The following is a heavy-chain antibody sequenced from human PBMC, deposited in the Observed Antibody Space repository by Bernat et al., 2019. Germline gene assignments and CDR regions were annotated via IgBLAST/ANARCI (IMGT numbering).Heavy chain of an antibody. D-gene: IGHD3-10*01. CDR1: GFTFSSYG. Sequence: QVQLVESGGGVVQPGRSLRLSCAASGFTFSSYGMHWVRQAPGKGLEWVAVISYDGSNKYYADSVKGRFTIYRDNSKNTLYLQMNSLRAEDTAVYYCAKSYGCGEPSFGMDVWGQGTTVTVSS. V-gene: IGHV3-30*18. J-gene: IGHJ6*02. CDR2: ISYDGSNK. CDR3: AKSYGCGEPSFGMDV.